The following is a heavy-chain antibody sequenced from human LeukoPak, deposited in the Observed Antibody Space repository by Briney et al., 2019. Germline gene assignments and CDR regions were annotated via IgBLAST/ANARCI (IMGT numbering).Heavy chain of an antibody. Sequence: SQTLSLTCTVSGGSISSGDYYWSWIRQPPGKGLEWIGYIYYSGSTYYNPSLKSRVTISVDTSKNQFSLKLSSVTAADTAVYYCARCYGSGSYSFDYWGQGTLVTVSS. CDR1: GGSISSGDYY. D-gene: IGHD3-10*01. CDR3: ARCYGSGSYSFDY. V-gene: IGHV4-30-4*08. CDR2: IYYSGST. J-gene: IGHJ4*02.